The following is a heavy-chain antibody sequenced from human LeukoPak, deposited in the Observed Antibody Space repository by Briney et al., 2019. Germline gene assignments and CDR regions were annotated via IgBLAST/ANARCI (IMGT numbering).Heavy chain of an antibody. V-gene: IGHV1-8*01. J-gene: IGHJ5*02. CDR2: MNPNSGNT. CDR1: GYSFTSYD. CDR3: ARAGFGKYSLNWFDP. Sequence: ASVKVSCKASGYSFTSYDINWVRQATGQGLERMRWMNPNSGNTGYAQKFQGRVAMTRNTSISTAYMELSSLRSEDTAVYYCARAGFGKYSLNWFDPWGQGTLVTVSS. D-gene: IGHD3-10*01.